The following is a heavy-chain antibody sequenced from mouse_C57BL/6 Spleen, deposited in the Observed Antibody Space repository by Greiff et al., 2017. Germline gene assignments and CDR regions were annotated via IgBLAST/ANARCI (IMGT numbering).Heavy chain of an antibody. CDR3: ARMGGAYDGYSWFAY. CDR2: IWWDDDK. V-gene: IGHV8-8*01. J-gene: IGHJ3*01. CDR1: GFSLSTFGMG. Sequence: QVTLKASGPGILQPSQTLSLTCSFSGFSLSTFGMGVGWIRQPSGKGLEWLAHIWWDDDKYYNPALKRRLTLSKDTSQNQVFLKIANVDTADTATYYCARMGGAYDGYSWFAYWGQGTLVTVSA. D-gene: IGHD2-3*01.